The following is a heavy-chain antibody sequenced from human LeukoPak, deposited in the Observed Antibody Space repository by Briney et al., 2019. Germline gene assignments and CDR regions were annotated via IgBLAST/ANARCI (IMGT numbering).Heavy chain of an antibody. CDR2: IHYSGNT. J-gene: IGHJ4*02. Sequence: GSLRLSCAASGFTVSRNYMNWVRQPPGKGLEWIGGIHYSGNTYYNPSLKSRVTISIDTSKNQFSLKLSSVTAADTAVYYCARLGAGPTYYDFWSGYSSFYFDYWGQGTLVTVSS. V-gene: IGHV4-39*01. D-gene: IGHD3-3*01. CDR1: GFTVSRNY. CDR3: ARLGAGPTYYDFWSGYSSFYFDY.